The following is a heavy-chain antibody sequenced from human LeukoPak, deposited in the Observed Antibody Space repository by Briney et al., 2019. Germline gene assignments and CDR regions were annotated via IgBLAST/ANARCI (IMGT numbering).Heavy chain of an antibody. CDR1: GVSISGYY. CDR3: ARFFWSGCKRLYY. Sequence: SETLSLTCSVSGVSISGYYWSWIRQPPGKGLEWIGYIYHSGSTIYNPSLKSRFTMSVDPSKNQFSLKLSSVTAADTAVYYWARFFWSGCKRLYYWGQGTVVTVSS. J-gene: IGHJ4*02. CDR2: IYHSGST. V-gene: IGHV4-59*08. D-gene: IGHD3-3*01.